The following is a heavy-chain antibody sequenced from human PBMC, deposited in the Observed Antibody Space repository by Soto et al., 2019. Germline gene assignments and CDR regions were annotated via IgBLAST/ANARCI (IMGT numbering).Heavy chain of an antibody. Sequence: SVKVSCKASGGTFSCYTISWVRQAPGQGLEWMGRIIPILGIANYAQKFQGRVTITADKSTSTAYMELSSLRSEDTAVYYCASSRSNYGDCYYYYYMDVWGKGTTVTVSS. CDR1: GGTFSCYT. CDR3: ASSRSNYGDCYYYYYMDV. J-gene: IGHJ6*03. V-gene: IGHV1-69*02. D-gene: IGHD4-4*01. CDR2: IIPILGIA.